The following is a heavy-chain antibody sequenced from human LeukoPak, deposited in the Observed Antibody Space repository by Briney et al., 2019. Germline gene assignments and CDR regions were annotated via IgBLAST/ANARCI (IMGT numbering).Heavy chain of an antibody. D-gene: IGHD6-13*01. Sequence: ASETLSLTCTVSGGFISSNSYCWGWIRQPPGKGLEWIGSIYHSGSTYYNPSLKSRVTISVDTSKNQFSLKLSSVTAADTAVYYCAREAAAGSYYYYYMDVWGKGTTVTVSS. V-gene: IGHV4-39*07. J-gene: IGHJ6*03. CDR3: AREAAAGSYYYYYMDV. CDR1: GGFISSNSYC. CDR2: IYHSGST.